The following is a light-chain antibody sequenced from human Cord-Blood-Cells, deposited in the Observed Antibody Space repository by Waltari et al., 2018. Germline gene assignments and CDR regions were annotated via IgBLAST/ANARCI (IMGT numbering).Light chain of an antibody. CDR1: SSNVGRYKL. Sequence: QSALPQPAYVYGSPGQSLTISCTGTSSNVGRYKLVYWYQQHPGEAPELMIDEVSKRPSGVSNRVSGSKSGNTASLTISGLQAEDEADYYCCSYAGSSVFGTGTKVTVL. J-gene: IGLJ1*01. V-gene: IGLV2-23*02. CDR3: CSYAGSSV. CDR2: EVS.